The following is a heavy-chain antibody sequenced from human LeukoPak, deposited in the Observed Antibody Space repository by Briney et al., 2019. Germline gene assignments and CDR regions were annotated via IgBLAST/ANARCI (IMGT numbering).Heavy chain of an antibody. CDR1: GFTFNTYA. CDR3: ARVGTVVHFDY. CDR2: ISYDGSNK. J-gene: IGHJ4*02. D-gene: IGHD4-23*01. V-gene: IGHV3-30-3*01. Sequence: GGSLRLSCAASGFTFNTYAMHWVRQAPGKGLEWVAVISYDGSNKYYADSVKGRFTTSRDNSKSTLYLQMNSLRAEDTAVYYCARVGTVVHFDYWGQGTLVTVSS.